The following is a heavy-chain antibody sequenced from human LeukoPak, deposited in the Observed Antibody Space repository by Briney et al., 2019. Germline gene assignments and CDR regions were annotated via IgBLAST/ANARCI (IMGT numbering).Heavy chain of an antibody. CDR1: GASISSGDYY. CDR3: ARDHDLPLGGMDV. Sequence: PSETLSLTCTVSGASISSGDYYWGWLHQPPGKGLEWIVYIYFSGSTYYNPSLKSRVTISVDTSKNQFSLTPSSVAAADTAVYYCARDHDLPLGGMDVWGQGTTVTVSS. V-gene: IGHV4-30-4*01. CDR2: IYFSGST. J-gene: IGHJ6*02. D-gene: IGHD1-1*01.